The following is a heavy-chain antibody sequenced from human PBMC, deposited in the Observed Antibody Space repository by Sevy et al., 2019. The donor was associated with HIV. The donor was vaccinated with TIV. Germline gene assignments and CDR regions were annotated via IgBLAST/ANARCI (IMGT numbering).Heavy chain of an antibody. V-gene: IGHV4-61*02. J-gene: IGHJ3*02. CDR3: ARDRGGLGSAFDI. CDR1: GGSISSNFYY. D-gene: IGHD3-16*01. CDR2: IYTSGST. Sequence: SETLSLTCTVSGGSISSNFYYWSWIRQPAGKGLEWIGRIYTSGSTNYNPSLKSRVTISVDTSKTQFSLKLSSVTAADTAVYYCARDRGGLGSAFDIWGQGTMVTVSS.